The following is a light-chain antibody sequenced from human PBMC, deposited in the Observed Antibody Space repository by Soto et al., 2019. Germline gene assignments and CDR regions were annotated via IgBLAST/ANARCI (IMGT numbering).Light chain of an antibody. CDR3: QVWHRRSDHYV. Sequence: SYELTQPPSVSVAPGQTATITCGGDNIGNINVHWYQQRPGQAPILVVYNDDDRPSGIPARFSGSNSGNTATLTISRVEAGDEADYYCQVWHRRSDHYVFGTGTKVPS. CDR1: NIGNIN. J-gene: IGLJ1*01. CDR2: NDD. V-gene: IGLV3-21*02.